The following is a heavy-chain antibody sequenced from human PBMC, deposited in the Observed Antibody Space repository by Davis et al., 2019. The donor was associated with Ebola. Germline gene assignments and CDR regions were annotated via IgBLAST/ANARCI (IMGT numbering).Heavy chain of an antibody. D-gene: IGHD5-24*01. Sequence: SETLSLTCTVSGGSISSGGYYWSWIRQPAGKGLEWIGRIYTSGSTNYNPSLKSRVTMSVDTSKNQFSLKLSSVTAADTAVYYCAREGPLMVDVWGQGTTVTVSS. CDR2: IYTSGST. J-gene: IGHJ6*02. CDR3: AREGPLMVDV. CDR1: GGSISSGGYY. V-gene: IGHV4-61*02.